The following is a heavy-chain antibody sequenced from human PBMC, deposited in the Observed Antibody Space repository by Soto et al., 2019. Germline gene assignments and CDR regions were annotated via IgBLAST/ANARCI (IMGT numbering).Heavy chain of an antibody. CDR1: GGSVSSGSYY. V-gene: IGHV4-61*01. CDR2: IYYSGST. CDR3: ASDRIAARPGYYYGMDV. D-gene: IGHD6-6*01. Sequence: SETLSLTCTVSGGSVSSGSYYWSWIRQPPGRGLEWIGYIYYSGSTNYNPSLKSRVTISVDTSKNQFSLKLSSVTAADTAVYYCASDRIAARPGYYYGMDVWGQGTTVTVSS. J-gene: IGHJ6*02.